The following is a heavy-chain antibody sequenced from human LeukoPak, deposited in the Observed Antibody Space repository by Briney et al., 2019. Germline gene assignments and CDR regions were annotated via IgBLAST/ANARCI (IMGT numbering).Heavy chain of an antibody. J-gene: IGHJ6*03. CDR3: ARANWADYYYYYMDV. CDR2: ISYDGSNK. V-gene: IGHV3-30*03. CDR1: GFTFTSYD. D-gene: IGHD7-27*01. Sequence: GGSLRLSCAASGFTFTSYDIHWVRQAPGKGLEWVAVISYDGSNKYYADSVKGRFTISRDNAKNSLYLQMNSLRAEDTAVYYCARANWADYYYYYMDVWGKGTTVTVSS.